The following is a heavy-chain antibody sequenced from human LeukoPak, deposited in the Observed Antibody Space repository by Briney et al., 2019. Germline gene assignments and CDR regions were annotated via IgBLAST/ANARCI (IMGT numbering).Heavy chain of an antibody. CDR2: ISGSGGST. D-gene: IGHD3-16*01. J-gene: IGHJ3*02. V-gene: IGHV3-23*01. CDR3: AREPRHYDVSGDAFDI. CDR1: GFPFSSYA. Sequence: GGSLRLSCAASGFPFSSYAMSWVRQAPGKGLEWVSGISGSGGSTYYADSVKGRFTISRDNSKNTLNLQMNSLRAEDTAVYYCAREPRHYDVSGDAFDIWGQGTMVTVSS.